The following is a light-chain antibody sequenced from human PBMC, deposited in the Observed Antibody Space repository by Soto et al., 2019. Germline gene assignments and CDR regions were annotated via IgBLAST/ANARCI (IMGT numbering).Light chain of an antibody. J-gene: IGKJ5*01. CDR3: QQYGSSPT. CDR2: AAP. CDR1: QSISSY. V-gene: IGKV1-39*01. Sequence: IQVTQSPSSLSASLGDRVTITCRASQSISSYLNWYQQKPGKAPKLLIYAAPSLQSGVPSRFSGSGSGTDFTLTISRLEPEDFAVYYCQQYGSSPTFGQGTRLEI.